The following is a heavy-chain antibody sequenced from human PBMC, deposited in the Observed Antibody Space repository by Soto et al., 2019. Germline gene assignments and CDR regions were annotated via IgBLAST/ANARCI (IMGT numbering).Heavy chain of an antibody. CDR3: GICMLGSYYYMDV. D-gene: IGHD2-8*01. CDR2: IYYSGST. CDR1: GGSISSSSYY. V-gene: IGHV4-39*01. J-gene: IGHJ6*03. Sequence: SETLSLTCTVSGGSISSSSYYWGWIRQPPGKGLEWIGSIYYSGSTYYNPSLKSRVTISVDTSKNQFSLKLSSVTAADTAVYYCGICMLGSYYYMDVWCKGITVTVS.